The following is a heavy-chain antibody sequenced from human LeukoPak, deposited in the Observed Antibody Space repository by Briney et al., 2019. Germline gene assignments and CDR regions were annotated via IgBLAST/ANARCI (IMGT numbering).Heavy chain of an antibody. V-gene: IGHV3-49*04. CDR1: GFTFGDYA. Sequence: PGGSLRLSCTASGFTFGDYAMSWVRQAPGKGLEWVGFIRSKAYGGTTEYAASVKGRFTISRDDSKSIAYLQMNSLKTEDTAVYYCTRARVVANFDYWGQGTLVTVSS. J-gene: IGHJ4*02. CDR2: IRSKAYGGTT. D-gene: IGHD3-22*01. CDR3: TRARVVANFDY.